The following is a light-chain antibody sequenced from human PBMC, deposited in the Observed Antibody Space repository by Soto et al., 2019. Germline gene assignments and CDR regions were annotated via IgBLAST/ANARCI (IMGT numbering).Light chain of an antibody. J-gene: IGKJ4*01. CDR3: QQRSDWPST. CDR1: QRVSSY. CDR2: DAS. Sequence: EIVLTQSPATLSLSPGERATLSCRASQRVSSYLAWYQQKPGQAPRLLIDDASNRATGIPARFSGSGSGTDFTLTISSLEPDDFAVYYCQQRSDWPSTFGGGTKVQIK. V-gene: IGKV3-11*01.